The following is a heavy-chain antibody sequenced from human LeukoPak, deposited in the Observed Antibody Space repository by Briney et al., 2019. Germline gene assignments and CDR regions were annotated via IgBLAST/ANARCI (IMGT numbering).Heavy chain of an antibody. D-gene: IGHD3-10*01. Sequence: PGGSLRLSCAASGFTFNTYSMNWARQAPGKGLEWVSSIDSSGGYTFYADSVKGRFIISRDNAKNSLYLQMNSLRPEDTALYYCAKEGDYYGSGSHRDAFDMWGQGTMVTVSS. V-gene: IGHV3-21*06. CDR3: AKEGDYYGSGSHRDAFDM. J-gene: IGHJ3*02. CDR1: GFTFNTYS. CDR2: IDSSGGYT.